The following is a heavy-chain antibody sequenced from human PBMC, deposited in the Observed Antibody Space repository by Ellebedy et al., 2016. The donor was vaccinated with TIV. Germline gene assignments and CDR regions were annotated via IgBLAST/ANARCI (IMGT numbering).Heavy chain of an antibody. V-gene: IGHV4-59*01. Sequence: MPSETLSLTCTVSGGSISGYYWSWIRQPPGKGLEWIGYILNDGSTRYNPSLKSRVTISVDTSKKLFSLKLNSVTAADTAVYYCVRGRDAYKTGYWGQGTLVSVSS. CDR3: VRGRDAYKTGY. CDR1: GGSISGYY. CDR2: ILNDGST. D-gene: IGHD5-24*01. J-gene: IGHJ4*02.